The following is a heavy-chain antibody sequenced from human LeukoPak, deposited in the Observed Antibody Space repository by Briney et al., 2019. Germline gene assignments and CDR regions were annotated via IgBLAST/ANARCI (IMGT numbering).Heavy chain of an antibody. V-gene: IGHV3-21*01. D-gene: IGHD6-13*01. J-gene: IGHJ6*03. Sequence: GGSLRLSCAASGFTFSSYSMNWVRQAPGKGLEWVSSISSSSSYIYYADSVKGRFTISGDNAKNSLYLQMNSLRAEDTAVYYCARVNSSSWYPEYYYMDVWGKGTTVTVSS. CDR1: GFTFSSYS. CDR3: ARVNSSSWYPEYYYMDV. CDR2: ISSSSSYI.